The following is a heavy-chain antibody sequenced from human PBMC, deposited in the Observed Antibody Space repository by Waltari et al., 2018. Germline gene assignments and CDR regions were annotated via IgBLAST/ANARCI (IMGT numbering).Heavy chain of an antibody. D-gene: IGHD5-18*01. V-gene: IGHV3-30-3*01. CDR1: GFTFSRYA. CDR3: ARRTAMGDKPFDY. CDR2: ISYDGSNK. J-gene: IGHJ4*02. Sequence: QVQLVESGGGVVQPGRSLRLSCAASGFTFSRYAMHWVRQAPGKGLEWVAVISYDGSNKYYADSVKGRFTISRDNSKNTLYLQMNSLRAEDTAVYYCARRTAMGDKPFDYWGQGTLVTVSS.